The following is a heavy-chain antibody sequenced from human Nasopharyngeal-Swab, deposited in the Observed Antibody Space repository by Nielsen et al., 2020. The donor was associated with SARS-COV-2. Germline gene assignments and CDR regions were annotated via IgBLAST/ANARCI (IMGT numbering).Heavy chain of an antibody. Sequence: GESLKISCAASGFTFSSYGMHWVRQAPGKGLEWVAVIWYDGSNKYYSDSVKGRFTISRDTSKKMVYLQMNSLRPEDTGLYYCAKEMFKYGSGVSSDGFDVWGQGTMVTVTS. V-gene: IGHV3-30*02. CDR3: AKEMFKYGSGVSSDGFDV. CDR2: IWYDGSNK. J-gene: IGHJ3*01. CDR1: GFTFSSYG. D-gene: IGHD3-10*01.